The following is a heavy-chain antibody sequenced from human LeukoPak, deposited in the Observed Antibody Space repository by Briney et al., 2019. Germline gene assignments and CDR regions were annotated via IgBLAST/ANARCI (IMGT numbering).Heavy chain of an antibody. Sequence: GGSLRLSCAASGFTFSSHWMSWVRQAPGKGLEWVAHMNQDGTETYYADSVKGRFTISRDNAKTSLYLQMNGLRADDTAVYYCARDSYRALEYWGQGALVTVSS. V-gene: IGHV3-7*01. CDR3: ARDSYRALEY. CDR1: GFTFSSHW. D-gene: IGHD1-14*01. J-gene: IGHJ4*02. CDR2: MNQDGTET.